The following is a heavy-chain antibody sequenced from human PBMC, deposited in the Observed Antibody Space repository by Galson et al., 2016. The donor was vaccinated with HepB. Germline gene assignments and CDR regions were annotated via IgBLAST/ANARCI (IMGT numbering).Heavy chain of an antibody. Sequence: SLRLSCAASRFTFSNYAMTWVRQAPGKGLEWVSAVSGRGGSTYYADSVKGRFTISRDNSKNTLYLQMNSLRAEDTAVYYCAKGIPAALHSLGYYYYMDVWGKGTTVTVSS. V-gene: IGHV3-23*01. D-gene: IGHD2-2*01. CDR3: AKGIPAALHSLGYYYYMDV. J-gene: IGHJ6*03. CDR1: RFTFSNYA. CDR2: VSGRGGST.